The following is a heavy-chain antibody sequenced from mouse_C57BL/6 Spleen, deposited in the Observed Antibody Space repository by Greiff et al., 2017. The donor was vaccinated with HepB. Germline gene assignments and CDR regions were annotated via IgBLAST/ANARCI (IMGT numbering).Heavy chain of an antibody. J-gene: IGHJ4*01. V-gene: IGHV1-63*01. D-gene: IGHD1-1*02. CDR2: IYPGGGYT. CDR3: ARSDYDYAMDY. Sequence: LVESGAELVRPGTSVKMSCKASGYTFTNYWIGWAKQRPGHGLEWIGDIYPGGGYTNYNEKFKGKATLTADKSSSTAYMQFSSLTSEDSAIYYCARSDYDYAMDYWGQGTSVTVSS. CDR1: GYTFTNYW.